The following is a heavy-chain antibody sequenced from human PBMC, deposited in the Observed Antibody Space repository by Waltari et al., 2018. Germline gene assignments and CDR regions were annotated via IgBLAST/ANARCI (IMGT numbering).Heavy chain of an antibody. V-gene: IGHV3-74*01. CDR3: ARGARGTTVTTGWWYFDL. J-gene: IGHJ2*01. Sequence: EVQLVESGGGLVQPGGSLRLSCAASGFTYSMYWMHWVRQAPGKGLVWVSRSNRDGSSTSYADSVKGRFTISKDNAKNTVYLQMNSLRAEDTAIYYCARGARGTTVTTGWWYFDLWGRGTLVTVSS. D-gene: IGHD4-17*01. CDR2: SNRDGSST. CDR1: GFTYSMYW.